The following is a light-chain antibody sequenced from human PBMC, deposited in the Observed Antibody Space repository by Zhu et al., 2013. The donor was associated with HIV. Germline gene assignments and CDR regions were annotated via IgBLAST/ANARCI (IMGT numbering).Light chain of an antibody. CDR3: QQYGSFPRT. J-gene: IGKJ1*01. V-gene: IGKV3-20*01. CDR1: QSVASNH. Sequence: EVVLTQSPGTLSLSPGERAILSCRASQSVASNHLAWYQQKPAQPPRLLIYVASVRATGIPDRFSGSGSGTDFTLTIGRLEPEDFAVYYCQQYGSFPRTFGQGTKVEI. CDR2: VAS.